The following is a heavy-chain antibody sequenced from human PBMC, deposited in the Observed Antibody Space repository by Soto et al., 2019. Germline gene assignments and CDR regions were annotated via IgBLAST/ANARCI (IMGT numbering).Heavy chain of an antibody. V-gene: IGHV4-4*02. CDR1: SDSIAGENW. CDR3: ARVFSSGSGWMYYFDF. CDR2: VFHTGGT. J-gene: IGHJ4*02. Sequence: QVQLQESGPGLVKPSETLSLTCTVSSDSIAGENWWSWVRQPPGLGLEWIGEVFHTGGTNYNPSLKGRVTMEVDKSKNQFSLNLNSATAADTAVYYCARVFSSGSGWMYYFDFWGQGTLVSVYS. D-gene: IGHD6-19*01.